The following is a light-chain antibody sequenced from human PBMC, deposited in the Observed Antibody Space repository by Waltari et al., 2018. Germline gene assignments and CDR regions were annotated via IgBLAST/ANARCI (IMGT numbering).Light chain of an antibody. CDR3: QQSYSSPET. V-gene: IGKV1-39*01. Sequence: DIQMTQSPSSLSASIGDRVTISCRASETIRQYLNWYQQKPGKDPNLLIHDSSSLQSGVPSRFSGSGSGTDFTLTITSLQPEDFATYYCQQSYSSPETFGPGTKVEI. CDR1: ETIRQY. J-gene: IGKJ1*01. CDR2: DSS.